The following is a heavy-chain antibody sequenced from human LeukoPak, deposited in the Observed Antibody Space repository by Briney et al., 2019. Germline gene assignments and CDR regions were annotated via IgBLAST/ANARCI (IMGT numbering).Heavy chain of an antibody. V-gene: IGHV4-4*02. CDR2: VFHTGGI. CDR1: GDSVSSPRW. Sequence: PSGTLSLTCAVSGDSVSSPRWWSWVRQPPGKGLEWIGEVFHTGGINYSPSLKNRLTLTVDKSKNQFSLKLTSVTAADTAVYFCAGERGHRCFDYWGQGILVAVSS. J-gene: IGHJ4*02. D-gene: IGHD4-17*01. CDR3: AGERGHRCFDY.